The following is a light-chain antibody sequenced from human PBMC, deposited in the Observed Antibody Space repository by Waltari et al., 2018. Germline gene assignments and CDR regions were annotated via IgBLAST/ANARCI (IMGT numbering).Light chain of an antibody. CDR1: SGTFAAAY. CDR3: QSYDSSSVV. V-gene: IGLV6-57*01. J-gene: IGLJ2*01. Sequence: FMLTQPHSVSGSPGKTVTISCTRSSGTFAAAYVQWYQQRPGSSPITVIYEDDKRTSVVPDRFSGSVDMSANSASLTISGLKPEDEADYFCQSYDSSSVVFGGGTKLTVL. CDR2: EDD.